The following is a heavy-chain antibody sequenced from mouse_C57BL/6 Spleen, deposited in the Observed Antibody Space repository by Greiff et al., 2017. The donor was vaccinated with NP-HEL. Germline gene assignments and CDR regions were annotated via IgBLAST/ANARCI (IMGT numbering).Heavy chain of an antibody. J-gene: IGHJ4*01. V-gene: IGHV5-6*01. CDR1: GFTFSSYG. D-gene: IGHD1-1*01. Sequence: EVKLVESGGDLVKPGGSLKLSCAASGFTFSSYGMSWVRQTPDKRLEWVATISSGGSYTYYPDSVKGRFTISRDNAKNTLYLQMSSLKSEDTAMYYCARDYYGSSYRDYYAMDYWGQGTSVTVSS. CDR2: ISSGGSYT. CDR3: ARDYYGSSYRDYYAMDY.